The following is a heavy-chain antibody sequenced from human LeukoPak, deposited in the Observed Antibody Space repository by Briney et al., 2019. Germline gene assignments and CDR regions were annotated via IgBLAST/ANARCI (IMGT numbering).Heavy chain of an antibody. CDR1: GFTFTDWW. CDR2: IYSGGST. CDR3: ARDLRAPYCGGDCYYFDY. V-gene: IGHV3-66*01. Sequence: GGSLRLSCAASGFTFTDWWMTWVRHLPGKGLEWVSVIYSGGSTYYADSVKGRFTISRDNSKNTLYLQMNSLRAEDTAVYYCARDLRAPYCGGDCYYFDYWGQGPRSPSPQ. D-gene: IGHD2-21*02. J-gene: IGHJ4*02.